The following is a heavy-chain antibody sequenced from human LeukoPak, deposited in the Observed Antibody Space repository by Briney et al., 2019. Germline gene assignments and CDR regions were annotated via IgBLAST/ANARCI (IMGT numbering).Heavy chain of an antibody. J-gene: IGHJ3*02. CDR3: ARPYRSGWYGSFDI. D-gene: IGHD6-19*01. Sequence: SETLSLTCTVSGGSMSGYYWNWIQQSPGKGLEWIGYINNVGSTNYNPSLKSRVTISVDTSKNQFSLKLSSVTAADTAVSYCARPYRSGWYGSFDIWGQGTMVTVSS. CDR2: INNVGST. CDR1: GGSMSGYY. V-gene: IGHV4-59*08.